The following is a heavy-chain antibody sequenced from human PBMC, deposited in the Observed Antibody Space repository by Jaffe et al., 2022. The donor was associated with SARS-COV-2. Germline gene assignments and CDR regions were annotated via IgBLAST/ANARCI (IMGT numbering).Heavy chain of an antibody. CDR3: ARVGGYYYGSGPYGMDV. J-gene: IGHJ6*02. V-gene: IGHV3-33*01. CDR2: IWYDGSNK. D-gene: IGHD3-10*01. CDR1: GFTFSSYG. Sequence: QVQLVESGGGVVQPGRSLRLSCAASGFTFSSYGMHWVRQAPGKGLEWVAVIWYDGSNKYYADSVKGRFTISRDNSKNTLYLQMNSLRAEDTAVYYCARVGGYYYGSGPYGMDVWGQGTTVTVSS.